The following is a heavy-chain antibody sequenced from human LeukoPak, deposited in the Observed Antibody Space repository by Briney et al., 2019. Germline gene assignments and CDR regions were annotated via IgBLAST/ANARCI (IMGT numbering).Heavy chain of an antibody. CDR1: GYIFTSYH. CDR2: ITPSGGST. V-gene: IGHV1-46*04. D-gene: IGHD5-18*01. J-gene: IGHJ4*02. CDR3: ARSSGYTYGLDY. Sequence: ASVKLSCKASGYIFTSYHMHWVRQAPGEGPEWMGIITPSGGSTKYAQKLQGRLTISRDTSTSTVYMELSSLRAEDTAVYYCARSSGYTYGLDYWGEGTLVTVP.